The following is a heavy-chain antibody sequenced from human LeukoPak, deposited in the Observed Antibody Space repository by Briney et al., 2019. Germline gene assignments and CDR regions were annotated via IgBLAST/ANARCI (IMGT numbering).Heavy chain of an antibody. D-gene: IGHD3-22*01. CDR3: ARSYYYDSSGYLNYFDY. J-gene: IGHJ4*02. CDR1: GGTFSSYA. CDR2: IIPILGIA. V-gene: IGHV1-69*04. Sequence: SVKVSCKASGGTFSSYAISWVRQAPGQGLGWMGRIIPILGIANYAQKFQGRVTITADKSTSTAYMELSSLRSEDTAVYYCARSYYYDSSGYLNYFDYWGQGTLVTVSP.